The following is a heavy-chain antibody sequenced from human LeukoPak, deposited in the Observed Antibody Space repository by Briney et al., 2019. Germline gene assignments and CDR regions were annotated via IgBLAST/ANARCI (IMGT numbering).Heavy chain of an antibody. D-gene: IGHD4-17*01. CDR1: GGSISTSSYY. CDR2: IYYTGST. J-gene: IGHJ4*02. Sequence: PSETLSLTCTVSGGSISTSSYYWGWIRQPPGKGLEWIGRIYYTGSTSYNPSLKSRVTISVDTSKNQFSLQLTSVTAADTAVYYCARLHDYGVRVDCWGQGTLVTVSS. CDR3: ARLHDYGVRVDC. V-gene: IGHV4-39*01.